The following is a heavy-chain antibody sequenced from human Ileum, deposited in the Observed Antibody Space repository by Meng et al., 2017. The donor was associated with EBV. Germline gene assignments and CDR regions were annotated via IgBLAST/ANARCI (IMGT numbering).Heavy chain of an antibody. J-gene: IGHJ4*02. D-gene: IGHD3-10*01. Sequence: QRHRRGSGPGSVNPSHTRSLTCTVSVGPISSSSYYWGWIRQPPGKGLEWIGSIYYSGSTYYNPSLKSRVTISVDTSKNQFSLKLSSVTAADTAVYYCARDRSGSYYSPTFDYWGQGTLVTVSS. CDR3: ARDRSGSYYSPTFDY. CDR2: IYYSGST. V-gene: IGHV4-39*07. CDR1: VGPISSSSYY.